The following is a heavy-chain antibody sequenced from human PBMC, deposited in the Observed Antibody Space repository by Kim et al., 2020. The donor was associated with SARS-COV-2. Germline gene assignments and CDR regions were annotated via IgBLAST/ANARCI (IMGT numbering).Heavy chain of an antibody. CDR1: GFTFSSYA. V-gene: IGHV3-23*01. D-gene: IGHD2-2*01. Sequence: GGSLRLSCAASGFTFSSYAMSWVRQAPGKGLEWVSAISGSGGSTYYADSVKGRFTISRDNSKNTLYLQMNSLRAEDTAVYYCASRYCSSTSCYYAFDIWGQGTMVTVSS. CDR3: ASRYCSSTSCYYAFDI. J-gene: IGHJ3*02. CDR2: ISGSGGST.